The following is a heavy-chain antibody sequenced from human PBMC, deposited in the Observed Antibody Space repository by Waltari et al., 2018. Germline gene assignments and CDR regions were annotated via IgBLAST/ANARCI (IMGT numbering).Heavy chain of an antibody. Sequence: QVQLQESGPGLVKPSETLSLICSVSGDSITNFYWSWVRQPPGKGLEWIGYLAYNGNTRYNPSLKSRLTISIDTSKKHFSLRLGSVTAADTAIYYCARSYDFWSGYPLDHWGQGTLVTVSS. D-gene: IGHD3-3*01. V-gene: IGHV4-59*01. CDR2: LAYNGNT. J-gene: IGHJ4*02. CDR3: ARSYDFWSGYPLDH. CDR1: GDSITNFY.